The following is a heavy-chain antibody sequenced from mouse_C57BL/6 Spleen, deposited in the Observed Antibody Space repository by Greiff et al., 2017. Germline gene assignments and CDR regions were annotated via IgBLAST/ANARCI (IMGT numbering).Heavy chain of an antibody. V-gene: IGHV1-59*01. CDR2: IDPSDSYT. J-gene: IGHJ1*03. Sequence: QVQLQQPGAELVRPGTSVKLSCKASGYTFTGYWMHWVKQRPGQGLEWIGVIDPSDSYTNYNQKFKGKATLTVDTSSSTAYMQLSSLTSEDSAVYYCARRGYYSKEDWYFDVWGTGTTVTVSS. CDR3: ARRGYYSKEDWYFDV. CDR1: GYTFTGYW. D-gene: IGHD2-5*01.